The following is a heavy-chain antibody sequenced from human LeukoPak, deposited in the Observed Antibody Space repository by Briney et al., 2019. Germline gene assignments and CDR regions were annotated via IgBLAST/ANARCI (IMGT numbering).Heavy chain of an antibody. V-gene: IGHV6-1*01. CDR1: GDSVSSNSVT. CDR3: ARRLTQYDCFDP. J-gene: IGHJ5*02. D-gene: IGHD2-2*01. Sequence: SQTLSLTCAISGDSVSSNSVTWNWIRQSPSRGLGWLGRTYYRSTWYNDYAVSVRGRITVNPDTSKNQFSLHLDSVTPEDTAVYYCARRLTQYDCFDPWGQGILVTVSS. CDR2: TYYRSTWYN.